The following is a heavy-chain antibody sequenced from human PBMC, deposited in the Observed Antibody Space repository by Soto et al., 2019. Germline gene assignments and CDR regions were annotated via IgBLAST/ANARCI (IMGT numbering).Heavy chain of an antibody. CDR3: ARDFGSDLSAPGAVFDY. CDR2: ISPYNGNT. Sequence: ASVKVTCKASGYFFTSYGITWVRQAPGQGLEWMGWISPYNGNTKYAQSFQGRVTMTTDTSTYTAYMELRSLRSDDPAVYYCARDFGSDLSAPGAVFDYWGQGTVVTVSS. CDR1: GYFFTSYG. V-gene: IGHV1-18*04. J-gene: IGHJ4*02. D-gene: IGHD3-3*01.